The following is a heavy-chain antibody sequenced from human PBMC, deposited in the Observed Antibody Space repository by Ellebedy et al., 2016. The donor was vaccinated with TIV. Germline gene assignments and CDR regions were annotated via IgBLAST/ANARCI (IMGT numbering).Heavy chain of an antibody. D-gene: IGHD1-26*01. CDR2: IVSTGTTT. V-gene: IGHV3-48*02. CDR3: ARRGNYLGDAFDI. Sequence: GESLKISXAASEFTFSYYSMNWVRQAAGKGLEWISYIVSTGTTTYYADSVKGRFTISRDNSKNSLFLQMNSLRDDDTAVYYCARRGNYLGDAFDIWGQGAMVIVSS. CDR1: EFTFSYYS. J-gene: IGHJ3*02.